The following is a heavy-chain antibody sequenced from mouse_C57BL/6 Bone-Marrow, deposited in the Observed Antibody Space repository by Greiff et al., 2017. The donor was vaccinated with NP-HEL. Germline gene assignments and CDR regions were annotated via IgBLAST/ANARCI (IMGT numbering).Heavy chain of an antibody. V-gene: IGHV1-18*01. CDR1: GYTFTDYN. Sequence: VQLKESGPELVKPGASVKIPCKASGYTFTDYNMDWVKQSHGKSLEWIGDINPNNGGTIYNQKFKGKATLTVDKSSSTAYMELRSLTSEDTAVYYCARRITTVVATGNYYAMDYWGQGTSVTVSS. CDR3: ARRITTVVATGNYYAMDY. J-gene: IGHJ4*01. CDR2: INPNNGGT. D-gene: IGHD1-1*01.